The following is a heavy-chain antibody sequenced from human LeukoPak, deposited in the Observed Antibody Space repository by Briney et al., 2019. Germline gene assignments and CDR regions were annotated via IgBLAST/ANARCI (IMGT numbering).Heavy chain of an antibody. J-gene: IGHJ4*02. D-gene: IGHD5/OR15-5a*01. CDR2: IKQDGSKK. V-gene: IGHV3-7*01. Sequence: PGGSLRLSCAASGFTFSGSAMHWVRQAPGKGLEWVANIKQDGSKKFYLDSVKGRFTISRDNTKNTLFLQMNSLTVEDTALYYCARDEPSGSVVDYWGQGALVTVSS. CDR3: ARDEPSGSVVDY. CDR1: GFTFSGSA.